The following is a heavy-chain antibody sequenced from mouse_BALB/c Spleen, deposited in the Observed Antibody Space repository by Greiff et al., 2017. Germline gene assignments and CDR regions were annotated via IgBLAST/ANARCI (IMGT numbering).Heavy chain of an antibody. CDR1: GYSITSDYA. Sequence: EVQLQESGPGLVKPSQSLSLTCTVTGYSITSDYAWNWIRQFPGNKLEWMGYISYSGSTSYNPSLKSRISITRDTSKNQFFLQLNSVTTEDTATYYCAREGERTGTWFAYWGQGTLVTVSA. V-gene: IGHV3-2*02. D-gene: IGHD4-1*01. CDR3: AREGERTGTWFAY. CDR2: ISYSGST. J-gene: IGHJ3*01.